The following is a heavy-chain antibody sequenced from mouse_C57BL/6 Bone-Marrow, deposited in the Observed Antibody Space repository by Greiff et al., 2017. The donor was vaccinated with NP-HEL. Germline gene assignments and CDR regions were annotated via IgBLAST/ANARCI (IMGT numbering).Heavy chain of an antibody. CDR1: GFTFSSYG. J-gene: IGHJ4*01. CDR2: ISSGGSYT. D-gene: IGHD1-1*01. V-gene: IGHV5-6*01. Sequence: EVQGVESGGDLVKPGGSLKLSCAASGFTFSSYGMSWVRQTPDKRLEWVATISSGGSYTYYLDSVKGRFTISRDNGKNTLYLQMSSLKSEDTAMYYCARHILPLLLRNAMDYWGQGTSVTVSS. CDR3: ARHILPLLLRNAMDY.